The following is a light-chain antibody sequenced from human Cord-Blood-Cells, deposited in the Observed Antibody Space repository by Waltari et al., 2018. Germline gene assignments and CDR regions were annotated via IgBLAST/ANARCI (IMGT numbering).Light chain of an antibody. CDR2: DVS. Sequence: QSALTQSASVSGPPGQSITISCTGTSSDVGGYKYVSWYQPHPGKAPKLMLYDVSNRPSGVSNRFSGSKSGNTASLTISGLQAEDEADYYCISYTTSSTVVFGGGTKLTVL. CDR3: ISYTTSSTVV. V-gene: IGLV2-14*01. CDR1: SSDVGGYKY. J-gene: IGLJ2*01.